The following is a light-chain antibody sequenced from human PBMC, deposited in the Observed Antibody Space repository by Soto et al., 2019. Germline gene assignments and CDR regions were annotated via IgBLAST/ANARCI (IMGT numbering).Light chain of an antibody. V-gene: IGKV3-20*01. J-gene: IGKJ2*01. CDR3: QQYGVSMFT. CDR2: GAS. CDR1: QTVRDGY. Sequence: DIVLTQSPGTLSLSPGERATLSCRASQTVRDGYLAWYQQKHGQAPRLFIYGASARATGIPDRFSGSGSGTDFTLTISGLEPEDFAVDYCQQYGVSMFTFGQGAKLEIK.